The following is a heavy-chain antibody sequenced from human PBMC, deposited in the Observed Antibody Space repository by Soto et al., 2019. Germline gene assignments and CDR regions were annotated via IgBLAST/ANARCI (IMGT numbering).Heavy chain of an antibody. V-gene: IGHV3-74*01. J-gene: IGHJ4*02. CDR1: GFTFSNYW. CDR3: AQGIAAGSFDY. Sequence: GGSLRLSCAASGFTFSNYWMHWVRQAPGKGLVWVSRINSDGSGTTYADSVKGRFTISRDNAKNTLFLQMDSLRVEDTAVYYCAQGIAAGSFDYWGQGTLVTVSS. CDR2: INSDGSGT. D-gene: IGHD6-13*01.